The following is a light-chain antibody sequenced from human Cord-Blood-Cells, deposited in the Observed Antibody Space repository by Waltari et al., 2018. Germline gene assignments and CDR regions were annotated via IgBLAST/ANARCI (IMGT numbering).Light chain of an antibody. J-gene: IGKJ2*01. CDR2: AAS. Sequence: DIQMTQSPSSLSASVGDRVTITCLASQGISNSLAWYQQKPGKAPKLLLYAASRLESGVPSRFSCSGSVTDYTLTISSLQPEDFATYYCQQYYSTPLTFGQGTKLEIK. V-gene: IGKV1-NL1*01. CDR1: QGISNS. CDR3: QQYYSTPLT.